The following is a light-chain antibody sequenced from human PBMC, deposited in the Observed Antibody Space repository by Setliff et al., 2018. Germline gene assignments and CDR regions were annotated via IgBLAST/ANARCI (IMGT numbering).Light chain of an antibody. Sequence: QSALTQPHSVSGSPGQSVTISCTGTSSDVGGFHYVSWYQQHPGKTPKLLIFDVTKRPSGVPDRFSASKSGSTASLTISGLQAEDEADYYCCSYAGNSRVGFGGGTKVTVL. CDR1: SSDVGGFHY. CDR3: CSYAGNSRVG. V-gene: IGLV2-11*01. CDR2: DVT. J-gene: IGLJ2*01.